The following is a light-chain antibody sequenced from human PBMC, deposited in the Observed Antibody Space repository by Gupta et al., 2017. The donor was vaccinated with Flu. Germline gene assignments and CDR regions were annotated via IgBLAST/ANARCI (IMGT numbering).Light chain of an antibody. Sequence: PSILSASVGDRVTITCRASQSFSSWLAWYQQKPGKAPKLLIYKASSVESGVPSRFSGSGSGTEFTLTISSLQPDDFATYYCQQYSTNSLTFGGGTKVEIK. V-gene: IGKV1-5*03. CDR3: QQYSTNSLT. CDR2: KAS. J-gene: IGKJ4*01. CDR1: QSFSSW.